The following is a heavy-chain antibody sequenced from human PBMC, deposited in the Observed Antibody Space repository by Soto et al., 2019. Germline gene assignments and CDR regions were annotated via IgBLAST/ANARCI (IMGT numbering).Heavy chain of an antibody. CDR1: GFTFSSYS. CDR3: ATEVYDFWSSYYFDY. CDR2: ISSSSSYI. D-gene: IGHD3-3*01. V-gene: IGHV3-21*01. J-gene: IGHJ4*02. Sequence: GGSLRLSCAASGFTFSSYSMNWVRQAPGKGLEWVSSISSSSSYIYYADSVKGRFTISRDNAKNSLYLQMNSLRAEDTAVYYCATEVYDFWSSYYFDYLGQGTLVTVSS.